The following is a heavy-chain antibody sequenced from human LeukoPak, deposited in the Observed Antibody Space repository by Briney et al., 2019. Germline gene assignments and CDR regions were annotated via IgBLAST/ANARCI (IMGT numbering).Heavy chain of an antibody. CDR3: ARAPIVATTFVSYYMDV. Sequence: GASVKVSCKASGYTFTGYYMHWVRQAPGQGLEWMGWINPNSGGANYAQKFQGRVTMTRDTSVSTAYMELSRLRSDDTAVYYCARAPIVATTFVSYYMDVWGKGTTVTVSS. J-gene: IGHJ6*03. CDR2: INPNSGGA. V-gene: IGHV1-2*02. CDR1: GYTFTGYY. D-gene: IGHD5-12*01.